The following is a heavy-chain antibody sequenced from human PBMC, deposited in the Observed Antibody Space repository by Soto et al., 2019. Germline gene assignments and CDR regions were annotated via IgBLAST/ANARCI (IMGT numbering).Heavy chain of an antibody. V-gene: IGHV3-30-3*01. D-gene: IGHD4-4*01. CDR2: ISYAGSNK. CDR3: ARPLWRDDYNWGYFDL. CDR1: GFTFSSYA. J-gene: IGHJ2*01. Sequence: HVQLVESGGGVVQPGRSLRLSCAASGFTFSSYALHWVRQVPGKGLEWVAVISYAGSNKYYADSVKGRFTISRDNSKNTLYLQMNSLRTEDTAVYYCARPLWRDDYNWGYFDLWGRGTLVTVSS.